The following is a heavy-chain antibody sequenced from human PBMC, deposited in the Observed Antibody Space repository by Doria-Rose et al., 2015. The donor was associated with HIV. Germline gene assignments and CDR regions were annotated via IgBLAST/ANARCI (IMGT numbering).Heavy chain of an antibody. V-gene: IGHV3-48*02. J-gene: IGHJ4*02. CDR1: GFTFSSYT. CDR3: AGDVLTGYSFDY. Sequence: QLVQSGGGLVQPGGSLRLSCAASGFTFSSYTMNWVRQAPGKGLEWVSYISSGSSTVYYADSVKGRFTISRDNAKNSLYLQMNSLRDEDTAVYYCAGDVLTGYSFDYWGQGALVTVSS. CDR2: ISSGSSTV. D-gene: IGHD3-9*01.